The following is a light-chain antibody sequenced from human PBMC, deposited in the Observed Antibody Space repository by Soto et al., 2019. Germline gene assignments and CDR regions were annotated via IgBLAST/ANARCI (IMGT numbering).Light chain of an antibody. CDR1: QSVSSN. CDR3: QQYSDSPPT. CDR2: GAF. Sequence: EIVLTQSPGTLSLSPGERATLSCRASQSVSSNLAWYQQKPGQAPRLLIYGAFTRATGIPARFSGSGSGTDFTLTIDRLEPEDFAMYYCQQYSDSPPTFGQGTKVDIK. V-gene: IGKV3-20*01. J-gene: IGKJ1*01.